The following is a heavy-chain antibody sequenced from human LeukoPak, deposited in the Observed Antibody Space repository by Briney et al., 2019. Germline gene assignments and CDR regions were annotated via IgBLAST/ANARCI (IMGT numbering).Heavy chain of an antibody. D-gene: IGHD1-1*01. V-gene: IGHV3-74*01. CDR2: INNDGSSA. CDR1: GFTFNNYW. J-gene: IGHJ6*02. CDR3: ARRGTGHGMDV. Sequence: GGSLRLSCAASGFTFNNYWIHWVCQVPGKGLVWVSRINNDGSSASYVDSVKGRFTISRDNAKNTLFLQMNSLRAEDTAVYYCARRGTGHGMDVWGQGTTVIVSS.